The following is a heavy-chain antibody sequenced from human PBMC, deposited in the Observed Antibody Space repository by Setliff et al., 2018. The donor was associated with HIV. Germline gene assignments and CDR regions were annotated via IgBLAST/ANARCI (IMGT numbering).Heavy chain of an antibody. CDR2: IHSSGTK. CDR1: GVTSGDYY. D-gene: IGHD2-15*01. Sequence: ASETLSLTCTFSGVTSGDYYWTWIRQHPVKGLEWIGYIHSSGTKYYNPSLKSRLAISLDTSKNQFSLNLKSVTAADAAVYYCARGFCSGGFCHPNFYHYMDVWGKGTTVTVSS. J-gene: IGHJ6*03. CDR3: ARGFCSGGFCHPNFYHYMDV. V-gene: IGHV4-31*03.